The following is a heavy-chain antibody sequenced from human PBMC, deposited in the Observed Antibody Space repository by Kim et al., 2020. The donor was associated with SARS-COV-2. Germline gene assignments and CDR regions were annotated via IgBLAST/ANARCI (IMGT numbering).Heavy chain of an antibody. CDR3: TTDGKKYYYGSGSFNRAYYYYYYMDV. Sequence: GGSLRLSCAASGFTFSNAWMSWVRQAPGKGLEWVGRIKSKTDGGTTDYAAPVKGRFTISRDDSKNTLYLQMNSLKTEDTAVYYCTTDGKKYYYGSGSFNRAYYYYYYMDVWGKGTTVTVSS. J-gene: IGHJ6*03. CDR1: GFTFSNAW. D-gene: IGHD3-10*01. CDR2: IKSKTDGGTT. V-gene: IGHV3-15*01.